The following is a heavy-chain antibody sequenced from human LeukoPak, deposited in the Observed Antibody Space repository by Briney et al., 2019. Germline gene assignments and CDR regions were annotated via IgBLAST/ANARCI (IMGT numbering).Heavy chain of an antibody. D-gene: IGHD2-21*02. CDR1: GFTFDDYG. CDR3: ARDYCGGDCYPFDY. J-gene: IGHJ4*02. V-gene: IGHV3-20*04. CDR2: INWNGGGT. Sequence: GGSLRLSCAVSGFTFDDYGVSWVRQAPGKGLEWVSGINWNGGGTGYADSVKGRFTISRDNAKKSVYLKMNSLRDEDTALYYCARDYCGGDCYPFDYWGQGTPVTVSS.